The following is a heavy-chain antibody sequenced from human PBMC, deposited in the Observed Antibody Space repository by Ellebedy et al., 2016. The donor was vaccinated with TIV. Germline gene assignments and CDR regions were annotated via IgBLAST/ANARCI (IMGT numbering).Heavy chain of an antibody. J-gene: IGHJ4*02. CDR3: AKARSTVTTPLDY. CDR2: INHDGSEK. Sequence: GGSLRLXXAASGFTFSRSWMYWVRRAPGKGLEWVAIINHDGSEKNYVDSVKGRFTISRDNSKNTLYLQMDSLRAEDTAVYYCAKARSTVTTPLDYWGQGTLVTVSS. D-gene: IGHD4-11*01. V-gene: IGHV3-7*03. CDR1: GFTFSRSW.